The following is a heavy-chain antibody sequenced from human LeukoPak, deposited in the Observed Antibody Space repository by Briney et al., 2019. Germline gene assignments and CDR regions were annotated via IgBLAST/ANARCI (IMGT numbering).Heavy chain of an antibody. J-gene: IGHJ4*02. Sequence: PGGSLRLSCAASGFTFSSHWMHWVRQAPGKGLEWVSYISSSGSTIYYADSVKGRFTISRDNAKNSLYLQMNSLRAEDTAVYYCARAGGATSFDYWGQGTLVTVSS. CDR3: ARAGGATSFDY. CDR1: GFTFSSHW. CDR2: ISSSGSTI. V-gene: IGHV3-48*03. D-gene: IGHD1-26*01.